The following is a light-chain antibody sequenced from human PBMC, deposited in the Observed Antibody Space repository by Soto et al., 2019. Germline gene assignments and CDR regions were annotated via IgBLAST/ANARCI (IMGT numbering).Light chain of an antibody. Sequence: QSVLTQPPSASGTPGQRVTISCSGSSSNIGSNYVYWYQQLPGTAPKLLIYRNNQRPSGVPDRFSASKSGTSASLAISGLRSEDEADYYCAAWDDSLSGPGFGGGTKLTVL. CDR3: AAWDDSLSGPG. V-gene: IGLV1-47*01. CDR2: RNN. CDR1: SSNIGSNY. J-gene: IGLJ2*01.